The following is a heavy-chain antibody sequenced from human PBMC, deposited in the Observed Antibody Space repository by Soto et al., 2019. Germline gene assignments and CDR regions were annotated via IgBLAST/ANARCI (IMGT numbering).Heavy chain of an antibody. V-gene: IGHV3-33*06. CDR2: IWHDGSNK. D-gene: IGHD3-3*01. J-gene: IGHJ4*02. CDR3: AKTGEYDFWSHPDY. CDR1: GFTFRSYG. Sequence: ESGGGVVQPGRSLRLSCEASGFTFRSYGMHWVRQAPGKGLEWVAVIWHDGSNKYYADSVKGRFTISRDTSKNTLYLQMNSLRAEDTAFYYCAKTGEYDFWSHPDYWGQGILVTVSS.